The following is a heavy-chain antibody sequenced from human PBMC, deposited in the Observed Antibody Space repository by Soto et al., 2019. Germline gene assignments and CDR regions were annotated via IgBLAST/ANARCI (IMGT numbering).Heavy chain of an antibody. CDR3: ARRSSGWYFDY. CDR1: GFSFSSYA. Sequence: EVQLLESGGGLVQPGGSLRLSCAASGFSFSSYAMNWVRQAPGKGLEWVSVISGSGDSTYYADSVKGRFIISRDNSKNTLYLQMISLRAEDTAVYYCARRSSGWYFDYWGQGTLVIVSS. V-gene: IGHV3-23*01. CDR2: ISGSGDST. J-gene: IGHJ4*02. D-gene: IGHD6-19*01.